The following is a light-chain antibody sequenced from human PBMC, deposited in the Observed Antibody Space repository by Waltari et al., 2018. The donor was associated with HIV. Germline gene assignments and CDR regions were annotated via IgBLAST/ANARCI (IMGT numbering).Light chain of an antibody. CDR3: QQYNNLPYS. CDR2: GAS. Sequence: EVVMTQSPATLSVSPGEGATLSCRASQSVSSNLAWYQQKPGQAPRLLIDGASVRATGIPARFSGSGSGTDFSLTISSLQSEDFALYHCQQYNNLPYSFGQGTKLEIK. V-gene: IGKV3-15*01. CDR1: QSVSSN. J-gene: IGKJ2*03.